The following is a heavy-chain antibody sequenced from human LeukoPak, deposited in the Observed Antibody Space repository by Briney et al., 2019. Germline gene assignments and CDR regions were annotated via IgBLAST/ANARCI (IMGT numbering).Heavy chain of an antibody. D-gene: IGHD2-2*03. V-gene: IGHV4-34*01. J-gene: IGHJ4*02. CDR3: AGEGGYCSSTSCYPDYFDY. CDR2: INHSGST. CDR1: GGSFSGYY. Sequence: SETLSLTCAVYGGSFSGYYWSWIRQPPGKGLEWIGEINHSGSTNYNPSLKSRVTISVDTSKNQFSLKLSSMTAADTAVYYCAGEGGYCSSTSCYPDYFDYWGQGTLVTVSS.